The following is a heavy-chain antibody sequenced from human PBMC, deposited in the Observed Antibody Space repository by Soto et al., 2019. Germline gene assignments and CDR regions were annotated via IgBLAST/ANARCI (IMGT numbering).Heavy chain of an antibody. V-gene: IGHV4-39*01. CDR2: IYFTGNT. Sequence: AETLSLTCTVSGGSITSSSHCFCWVRQRPGNGLELIGTIYFTGNTYYTPSLKSRLTMSIDTSKNEFSLRLNSVTAADTAVYYCAGQTFTIAAASYGRSNWFDPWGPGTLVTVSS. D-gene: IGHD6-25*01. CDR3: AGQTFTIAAASYGRSNWFDP. CDR1: GGSITSSSHC. J-gene: IGHJ5*02.